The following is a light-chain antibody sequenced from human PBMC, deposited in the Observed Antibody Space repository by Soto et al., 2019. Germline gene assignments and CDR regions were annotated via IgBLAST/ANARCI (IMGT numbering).Light chain of an antibody. Sequence: EIVLTQSPGTLSLSPGERATLSCRASQTISNTFLAWYQQRPGQAPRLLIYGASSRATGIPDRFSGSGSGTDFTLTISRLEPADFAVYYCQRYGSSRPWTFGQGTK. CDR3: QRYGSSRPWT. CDR2: GAS. V-gene: IGKV3-20*01. CDR1: QTISNTF. J-gene: IGKJ1*01.